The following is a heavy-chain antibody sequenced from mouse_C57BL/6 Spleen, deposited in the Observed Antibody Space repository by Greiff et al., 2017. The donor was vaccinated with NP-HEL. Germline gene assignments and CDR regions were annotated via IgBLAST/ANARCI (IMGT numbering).Heavy chain of an antibody. J-gene: IGHJ4*01. Sequence: VQLQQSGPELVKPGASVKISCKASGYSFTGYYMNWVKQSPEKSLEWIGEINPSTGGTTYNQKFKAKATLTVDKSSSTAYMQLKSLTSEDAAVYYCARSGSRPLDYYAMDYWGQGTSVTVSS. CDR2: INPSTGGT. D-gene: IGHD3-2*02. CDR3: ARSGSRPLDYYAMDY. CDR1: GYSFTGYY. V-gene: IGHV1-42*01.